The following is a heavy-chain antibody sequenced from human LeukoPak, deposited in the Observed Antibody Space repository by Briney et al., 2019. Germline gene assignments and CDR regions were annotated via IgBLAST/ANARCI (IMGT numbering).Heavy chain of an antibody. D-gene: IGHD2-15*01. CDR3: ARAFPGGSRPSPDAFNF. V-gene: IGHV3-53*01. CDR2: IYSVGST. J-gene: IGHJ3*01. CDR1: GFTFSSYS. Sequence: GGSLRLSCAASGFTFSSYSMNWVRQAPGKGLEWVSIIYSVGSTYYADSVRGRFTISRDNSKNTVYLQMNSLRVEDTAVYYCARAFPGGSRPSPDAFNFWGQGTMVTVSS.